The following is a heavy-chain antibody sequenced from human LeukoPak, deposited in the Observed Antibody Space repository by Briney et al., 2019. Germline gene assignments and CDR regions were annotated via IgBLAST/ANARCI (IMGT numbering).Heavy chain of an antibody. V-gene: IGHV3-30*02. CDR2: IRFDGSNK. Sequence: GGSLRLSCAASGFTFSSYGMYWVRQAPGKGLEWVAFIRFDGSNKYYADSVKGRFTISRDNSKNTLFLQMNSLRPEDTALYYCAKDNIAYCGGDCYPRYFQHWGQGTLITVSS. CDR3: AKDNIAYCGGDCYPRYFQH. J-gene: IGHJ1*01. CDR1: GFTFSSYG. D-gene: IGHD2-21*01.